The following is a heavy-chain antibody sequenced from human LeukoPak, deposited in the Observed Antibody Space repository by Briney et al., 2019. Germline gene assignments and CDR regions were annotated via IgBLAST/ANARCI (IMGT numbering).Heavy chain of an antibody. CDR1: GFAFSDDS. V-gene: IGHV3-21*01. CDR2: ISSTSKYI. J-gene: IGHJ4*02. CDR3: AREGRSSWYWRLFDY. Sequence: PGGSLRLSCVASGFAFSDDSMNWVRQPPGKGLEWVSSISSTSKYIYYADSVKGRFTISRDNAKNTLYLQMNSLRAEDTAVYYCAREGRSSWYWRLFDYWGQGTLVTVSS. D-gene: IGHD6-13*01.